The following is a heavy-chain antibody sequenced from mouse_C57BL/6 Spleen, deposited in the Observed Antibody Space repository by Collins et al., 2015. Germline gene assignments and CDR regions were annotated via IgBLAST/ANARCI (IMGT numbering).Heavy chain of an antibody. Sequence: GELVRPGASVKLSCTASGFNIKNTYMHWVKQRPEQGLEWIGRIDPANGNTKYAPKFQGKATVTVDTSSNTAYMQLSSLTSDDSAVYYCAVQDYSGYFDYWGQGTTLTVSS. J-gene: IGHJ2*01. CDR2: IDPANGNT. D-gene: IGHD2-12*01. CDR3: AVQDYSGYFDY. CDR1: GFNIKNTY. V-gene: IGHV14-3*01.